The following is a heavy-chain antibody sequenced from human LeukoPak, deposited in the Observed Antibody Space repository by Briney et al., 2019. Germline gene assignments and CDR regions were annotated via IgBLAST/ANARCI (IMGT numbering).Heavy chain of an antibody. D-gene: IGHD2-8*01. CDR3: AKDNGHFDY. V-gene: IGHV3-30*18. CDR2: ISYDGSNK. CDR1: GFTFSSYG. Sequence: RGSLRLSCATSGFTFSSYGMHWVRQAPGKGLEWVAVISYDGSNKYYADSVKGRFTISRDNSKNTLYLQMNSLRAEDTAVYYCAKDNGHFDYWGQGTLVTVSS. J-gene: IGHJ4*02.